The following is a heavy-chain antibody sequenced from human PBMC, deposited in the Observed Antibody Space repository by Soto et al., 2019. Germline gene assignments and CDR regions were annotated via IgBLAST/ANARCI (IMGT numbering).Heavy chain of an antibody. Sequence: ASVKVSCKASGYTFTSYGISWVRQAPGQGLEWMGWISAYNGNTNYAQKLQGRVTMTTDTSTSTAYMELRSLRSDDTAVYYCARIVRSLITTVTTPFDYYYYMDVWGKGTTVTVSS. CDR2: ISAYNGNT. CDR3: ARIVRSLITTVTTPFDYYYYMDV. CDR1: GYTFTSYG. D-gene: IGHD4-4*01. J-gene: IGHJ6*03. V-gene: IGHV1-18*01.